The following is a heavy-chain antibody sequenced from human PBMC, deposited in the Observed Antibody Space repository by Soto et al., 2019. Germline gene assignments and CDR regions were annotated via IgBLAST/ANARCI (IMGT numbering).Heavy chain of an antibody. Sequence: NPSETLSLTCAVYGGSFSGYYWSWIRQPPGKGLEWIGEINHSGSTNYNPSLKSRVTISVDTSKNQFSLKLSSVTAADTAVYYCARRSGGYDSRFDYWGQGTLVTVSS. CDR3: ARRSGGYDSRFDY. D-gene: IGHD5-12*01. V-gene: IGHV4-34*01. CDR1: GGSFSGYY. CDR2: INHSGST. J-gene: IGHJ4*02.